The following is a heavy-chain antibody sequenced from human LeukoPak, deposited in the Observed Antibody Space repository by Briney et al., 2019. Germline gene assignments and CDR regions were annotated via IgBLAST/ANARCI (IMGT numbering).Heavy chain of an antibody. D-gene: IGHD3-3*01. CDR3: ARETGGVYYDFWSGYPNWFDP. Sequence: SETLSLTCTVSGGSISSGGYYWSWIRQHPGKGLEWIGYIYYSGSTYYNPSLKSRVTISVDTSKNQFSLKLSSVTAADTAVYYCARETGGVYYDFWSGYPNWFDPWGQGTLVTVS. V-gene: IGHV4-31*03. CDR2: IYYSGST. CDR1: GGSISSGGYY. J-gene: IGHJ5*02.